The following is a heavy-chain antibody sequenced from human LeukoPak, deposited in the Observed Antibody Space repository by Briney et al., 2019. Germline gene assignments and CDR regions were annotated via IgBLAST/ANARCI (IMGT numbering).Heavy chain of an antibody. J-gene: IGHJ4*01. CDR1: GFTFSEYY. CDR2: ISNSGATL. D-gene: IGHD2-15*01. CDR3: ARGLTLRGGYCLGDNRYSLDV. V-gene: IGHV3-11*04. Sequence: GGPLTLSCEASGFTFSEYYKIWIPQSPGKALEWLCYISNSGATLRYADSVTGRFIFISDKARNSQYLQINTLRSEDTAVYYCARGLTLRGGYCLGDNRYSLDVWGRGTLVAVSS.